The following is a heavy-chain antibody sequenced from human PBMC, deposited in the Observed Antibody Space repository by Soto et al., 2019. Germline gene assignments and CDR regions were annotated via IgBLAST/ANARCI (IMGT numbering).Heavy chain of an antibody. CDR1: GFAFSSYA. CDR2: IGGGGTST. J-gene: IGHJ4*02. D-gene: IGHD6-19*01. Sequence: EVQLLESGGGLVQPGGSLRLSCAASGFAFSSYAMTWVRQAPGKGLEWVSAIGGGGTSTYYADSVTGRFTISRDNSKNTLFLQMYSLRAEDTAVYYCAKVRGTVAGKHCIDCWGQGTLVTVSS. V-gene: IGHV3-23*01. CDR3: AKVRGTVAGKHCIDC.